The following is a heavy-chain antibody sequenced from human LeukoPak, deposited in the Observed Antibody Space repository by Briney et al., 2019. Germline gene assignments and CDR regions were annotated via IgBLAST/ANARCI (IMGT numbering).Heavy chain of an antibody. CDR1: GFTFSSYW. Sequence: GGSLRLSCAASGFTFSSYWMSWVRQAPGKGLEWVANIKQDGSEKYYVDSVKGRFTISRDSLKNTLYLQMNSLRAEDTAVYYCATGFARAGYNAYDYWGQGTLVTVSP. D-gene: IGHD5-12*01. CDR2: IKQDGSEK. J-gene: IGHJ4*02. V-gene: IGHV3-7*03. CDR3: ATGFARAGYNAYDY.